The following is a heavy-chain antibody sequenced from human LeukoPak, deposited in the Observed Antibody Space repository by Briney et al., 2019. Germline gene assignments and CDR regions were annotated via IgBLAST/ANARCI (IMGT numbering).Heavy chain of an antibody. V-gene: IGHV4-59*01. CDR3: ARGPTRDDVFDI. CDR1: GGSMSSYY. J-gene: IGHJ3*02. Sequence: SETLSLTCTVSGGSMSSYYWSWIRQPPGKGLEWIGYIYYSGSTNYNPSLKSRVTISVDTSKNQFSLKLSAVTAADTAVYYCARGPTRDDVFDIWGQGTMVTVSS. CDR2: IYYSGST.